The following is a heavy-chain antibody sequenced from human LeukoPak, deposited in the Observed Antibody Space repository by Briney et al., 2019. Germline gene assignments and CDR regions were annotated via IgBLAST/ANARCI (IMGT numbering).Heavy chain of an antibody. Sequence: GSVKVSCEASGFTFSSYGISWVRQAPGQGLEWVGCITDYNRNTNYAEKFRGRVIMTTDTSTSTALMELRSLRSDDTAVYHCASRSGYDPYYSDSWGQGTQVTASS. J-gene: IGHJ4*02. V-gene: IGHV1-18*01. CDR3: ASRSGYDPYYSDS. CDR1: GFTFSSYG. CDR2: ITDYNRNT. D-gene: IGHD5-12*01.